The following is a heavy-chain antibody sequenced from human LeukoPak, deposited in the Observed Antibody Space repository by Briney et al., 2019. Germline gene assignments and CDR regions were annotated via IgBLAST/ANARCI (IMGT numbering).Heavy chain of an antibody. V-gene: IGHV3-7*01. D-gene: IGHD6-13*01. J-gene: IGHJ4*02. CDR1: GFTFSTYW. Sequence: GGSLRLSCAASGFTFSTYWMSWVRQAPGKGLEWVANIKQDGSEKYYVDSGKGRFTVSRDNAKNSLFLQMNSLRAEDTAVYYCSGDFASSWYEVYWGQGTLVTVSS. CDR3: SGDFASSWYEVY. CDR2: IKQDGSEK.